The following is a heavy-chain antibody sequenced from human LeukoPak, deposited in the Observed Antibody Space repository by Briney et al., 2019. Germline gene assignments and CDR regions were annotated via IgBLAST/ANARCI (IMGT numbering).Heavy chain of an antibody. Sequence: PGGSLRLSCAVSGFTVSSNYMSWVRQAPGKGLEWVSVIYSGGSTYYADSVKGRFTISRDNFKNTLYLQMNSLRAEDTAVYYCARDKGGYCSGGSCYRYDHFDYWGQGTLVTVSS. CDR1: GFTVSSNY. CDR3: ARDKGGYCSGGSCYRYDHFDY. D-gene: IGHD2-15*01. J-gene: IGHJ4*02. CDR2: IYSGGST. V-gene: IGHV3-53*01.